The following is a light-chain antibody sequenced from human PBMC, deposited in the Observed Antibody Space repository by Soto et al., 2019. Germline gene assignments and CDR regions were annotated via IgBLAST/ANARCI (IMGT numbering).Light chain of an antibody. CDR2: DAS. V-gene: IGKV1-5*01. CDR1: QGIGTW. J-gene: IGKJ2*01. CDR3: QQYNSYWVT. Sequence: DIQMTQSPSTLSASVGDRVTITCRASQGIGTWLAWYQQKPGKAPNLRIYDASSLESGVPSRFSGSGSGAEFTLTISSLQPDDFATYYCQQYNSYWVTFGQGTKLEIK.